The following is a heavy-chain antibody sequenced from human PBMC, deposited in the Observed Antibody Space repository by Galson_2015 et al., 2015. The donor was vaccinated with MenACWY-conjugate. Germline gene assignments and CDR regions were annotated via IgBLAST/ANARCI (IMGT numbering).Heavy chain of an antibody. CDR2: IRYAGSNK. V-gene: IGHV3-30*02. J-gene: IGHJ4*02. D-gene: IGHD4-23*01. Sequence: SLRLSCAASGFTFSSYGMHWVRQAPGMGLEWVAFIRYAGSNKYYADSVKGRFTISRDNSKNTLYLQMNSLRAEDTAVYYCAKDKVVTPFLIVPYPDYWGQGTLVTVSS. CDR1: GFTFSSYG. CDR3: AKDKVVTPFLIVPYPDY.